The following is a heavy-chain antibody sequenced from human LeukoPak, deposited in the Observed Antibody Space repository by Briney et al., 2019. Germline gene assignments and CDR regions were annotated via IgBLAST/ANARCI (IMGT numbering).Heavy chain of an antibody. CDR3: ATATFDTVVVPAATGWFDP. CDR1: GGSFSGYY. J-gene: IGHJ5*02. D-gene: IGHD2-2*01. V-gene: IGHV4-34*01. CDR2: TNHSGST. Sequence: PSETLSLTCAVYGGSFSGYYWSWIRQPPGKGLEWIGETNHSGSTNYNPSLKSRVTISVDTSKNQFSLKLSSVPAADTAVYYCATATFDTVVVPAATGWFDPWGQGTLVTVSS.